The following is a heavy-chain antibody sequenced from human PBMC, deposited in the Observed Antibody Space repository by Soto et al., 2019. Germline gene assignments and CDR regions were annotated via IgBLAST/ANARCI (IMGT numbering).Heavy chain of an antibody. Sequence: QVQLVESGGGVVQPGRSLRLSCAASGFTFRSYAMHWVRQAPGKGLEWVAVISYDGSNKDYADSVKGRFLIARDNSKSTLYLQMNRLRAEDTAVYYCARDLRMITFGGVAPHFDYRGQGTLVPVSS. J-gene: IGHJ4*02. CDR1: GFTFRSYA. CDR2: ISYDGSNK. V-gene: IGHV3-30-3*01. D-gene: IGHD3-16*01. CDR3: ARDLRMITFGGVAPHFDY.